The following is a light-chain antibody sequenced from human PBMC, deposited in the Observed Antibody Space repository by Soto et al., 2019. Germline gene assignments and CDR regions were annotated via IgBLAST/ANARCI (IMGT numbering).Light chain of an antibody. CDR2: GAF. Sequence: EIVLTQSPGTLSLSPGERATLSCRASQNINSRYLAWYQQRPGQAPRLLIYGAFSRASGIPDRVSGSGSGTGFTLTISRLQPEDFAVYYCQQNAFSPLTFVGGTKVEIK. CDR1: QNINSRY. J-gene: IGKJ4*01. V-gene: IGKV3-20*01. CDR3: QQNAFSPLT.